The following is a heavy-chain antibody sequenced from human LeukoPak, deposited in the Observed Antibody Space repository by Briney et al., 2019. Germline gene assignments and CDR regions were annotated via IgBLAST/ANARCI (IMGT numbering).Heavy chain of an antibody. CDR2: IYNGGST. V-gene: IGHV3-66*01. CDR3: ARGPAMGGR. CDR1: VFTVSDNY. Sequence: PGGSLRLSCAASVFTVSDNYMTWVRQAPGKGLEWVSVIYNGGSTKYADSVKGRFTISRDNSKNTLYLQMNSLRVEDTAMYYCARGPAMGGRWGQGTLVTVSS. J-gene: IGHJ4*02. D-gene: IGHD5-18*01.